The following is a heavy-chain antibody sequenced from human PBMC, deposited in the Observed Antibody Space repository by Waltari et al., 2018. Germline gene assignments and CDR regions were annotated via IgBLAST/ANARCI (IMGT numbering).Heavy chain of an antibody. CDR3: AKDHGKRGIAARPIDY. CDR1: GFTFSSYG. CDR2: IRYDGSNK. D-gene: IGHD6-6*01. V-gene: IGHV3-30*02. Sequence: QVQLVESGGGVVQPGGSLRLSCAASGFTFSSYGMHWVRQAPGKGLEWVAFIRYDGSNKYYADSVKGRFTISRDNSKNTLYLQMNSLRAEDTAVYYCAKDHGKRGIAARPIDYWGQGTLVTVSS. J-gene: IGHJ4*02.